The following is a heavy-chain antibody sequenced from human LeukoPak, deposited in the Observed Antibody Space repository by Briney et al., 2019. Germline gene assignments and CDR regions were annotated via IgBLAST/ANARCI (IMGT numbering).Heavy chain of an antibody. CDR1: GFTFSTYS. Sequence: GGSLRLSCAASGFTFSTYSMTWVRQAPGKGLERVSYISSSSTIYYANSVKGRFTISRDNAKNSLYLQMNSLRVEDTAVYYCATEGIVGGGAHFDYWGQGTLVTVSS. CDR3: ATEGIVGGGAHFDY. V-gene: IGHV3-48*04. CDR2: ISSSSTI. D-gene: IGHD1-26*01. J-gene: IGHJ4*02.